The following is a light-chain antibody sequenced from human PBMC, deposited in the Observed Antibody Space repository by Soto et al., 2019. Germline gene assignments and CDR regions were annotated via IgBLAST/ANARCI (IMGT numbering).Light chain of an antibody. CDR1: SSDVGGYNY. V-gene: IGLV2-14*01. CDR2: DVS. J-gene: IGLJ2*01. Sequence: QSALTQPASVSGSPGQSSTISCTGTSSDVGGYNYVSWYQQHPGKAPKLMIYDVSNRPSGVSNRFSGSKSGNTASLTISGRQTEDEADYYCSSYTSNSEVFGGGTKLTVL. CDR3: SSYTSNSEV.